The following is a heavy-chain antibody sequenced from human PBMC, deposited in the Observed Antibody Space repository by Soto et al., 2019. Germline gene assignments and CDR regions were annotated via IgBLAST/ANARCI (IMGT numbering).Heavy chain of an antibody. CDR3: AKLTYPSDSTGYYYERVSGWIDS. CDR1: GFMFSSYA. V-gene: IGHV3-23*01. D-gene: IGHD3-22*01. Sequence: EVQLLESGGGLIQPGGSLRLCCAASGFMFSSYAMSWVRQAPGEGLEWVSSISASGGTANLADSVEGRCTISRDNSKSTLYMQMNSLRAEDTAVYYCAKLTYPSDSTGYYYERVSGWIDSWGQGTLVTVSS. CDR2: ISASGGTA. J-gene: IGHJ5*01.